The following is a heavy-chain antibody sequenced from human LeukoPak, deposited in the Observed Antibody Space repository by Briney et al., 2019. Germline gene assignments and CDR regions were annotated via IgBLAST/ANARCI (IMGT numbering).Heavy chain of an antibody. V-gene: IGHV1-46*01. CDR3: ARGGSIFGVVSSWGIDY. CDR2: INPSGGST. CDR1: GYTFTSYG. Sequence: ASVKVSCKASGYTFTSYGISWARQAPGQGLEWMGIINPSGGSTSYAQKFQGRVTMTRDMSTSTVYMELSSLRSEDTAVYYCARGGSIFGVVSSWGIDYWGQGTLVTVSS. J-gene: IGHJ4*02. D-gene: IGHD3-3*01.